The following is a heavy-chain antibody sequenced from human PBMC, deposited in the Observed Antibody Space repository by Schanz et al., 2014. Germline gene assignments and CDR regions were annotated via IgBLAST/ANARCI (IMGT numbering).Heavy chain of an antibody. CDR2: INGYNGHT. J-gene: IGHJ4*02. D-gene: IGHD5-12*01. CDR1: GYTFTSHG. CDR3: ARDFSAYVGNYFDY. Sequence: QVQLVQSGAEVKKPGASVKVSCKASGYTFTSHGITWVRQAPGQGLEWMGWINGYNGHTLYAQKFQGRVTMTTDTSTSTSYMELTSLRFDDTAVYYCARDFSAYVGNYFDYWGQGTLXTVSS. V-gene: IGHV1-18*01.